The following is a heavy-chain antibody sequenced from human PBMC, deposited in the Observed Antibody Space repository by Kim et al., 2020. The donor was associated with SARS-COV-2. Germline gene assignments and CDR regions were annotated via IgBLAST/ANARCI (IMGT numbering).Heavy chain of an antibody. J-gene: IGHJ4*02. Sequence: GGSLRLSCAASGFTFSSYAMSWVRQAPGKGLEWVSAVSDSGVRTYYADSVKGRFTITRDNSKNTLYLQMNSLRVEDTALYYCATQYGSGSYYVADFDYWGQGTLVTVSS. D-gene: IGHD3-10*01. CDR2: VSDSGVRT. CDR1: GFTFSSYA. V-gene: IGHV3-23*01. CDR3: ATQYGSGSYYVADFDY.